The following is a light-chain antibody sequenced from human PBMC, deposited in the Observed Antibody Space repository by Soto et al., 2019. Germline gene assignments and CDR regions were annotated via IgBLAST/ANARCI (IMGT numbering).Light chain of an antibody. CDR1: QSGVHSSNNENY. CDR2: GAS. J-gene: IGKJ1*01. V-gene: IGKV4-1*01. CDR3: QQYYSTPSWT. Sequence: DIVMTQSPDSLAVSLGEGATINCKSSQSGVHSSNNENYLAWYQQRPGQPPKLLIYGASTRESGVPDRFSGSGSGTDFTLTISSLQAEDVAVYYCQQYYSTPSWTFGQGTKVDIK.